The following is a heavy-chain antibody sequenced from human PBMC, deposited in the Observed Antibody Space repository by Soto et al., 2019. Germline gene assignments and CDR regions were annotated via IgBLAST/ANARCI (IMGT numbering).Heavy chain of an antibody. J-gene: IGHJ4*02. CDR2: INPDGGST. D-gene: IGHD3-3*01. CDR3: AKAPRGGVIITTYSAHIDY. CDR1: GYTFTSDD. Sequence: QVQLVQSGAEVKKPGASVMLSCKASGYTFTSDDMHWVRQAPGQGLEGMGIINPDGGSTRYAQKVKGRVHTTTDNSTTKSQMELSSLRYEDTAMYSCAKAPRGGVIITTYSAHIDYWGQGTLVTVST. V-gene: IGHV1-46*01.